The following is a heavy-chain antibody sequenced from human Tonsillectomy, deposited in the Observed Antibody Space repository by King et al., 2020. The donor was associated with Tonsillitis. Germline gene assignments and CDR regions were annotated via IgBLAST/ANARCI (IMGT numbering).Heavy chain of an antibody. CDR2: ISAHNSDT. D-gene: IGHD2-21*02. J-gene: IGHJ3*01. CDR3: AGDPYCGDCYSVDFGASDL. CDR1: GYTFINYG. V-gene: IGHV1-18*01. Sequence: QLVQSATEVKTPGASVKVSCKASGYTFINYGINWVRQAPGQGLEWLVWISAHNSDTASAPKVQGRVTMTADKSTSTAYMELRSLTSDDTAIYYCAGDPYCGDCYSVDFGASDLWGQGTMVTVSS.